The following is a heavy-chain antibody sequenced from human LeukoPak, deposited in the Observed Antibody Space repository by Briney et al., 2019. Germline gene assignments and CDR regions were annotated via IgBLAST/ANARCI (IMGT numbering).Heavy chain of an antibody. CDR2: IKEDGSQK. D-gene: IGHD3-10*01. J-gene: IGHJ5*02. CDR3: ANRYYYGSGSYNWFDP. Sequence: GGSLRLSCAASGFTFSSYWMSWVRQAPGKGLEWVANIKEDGSQKYYVDSVKGRFTVSRDNAKNSLYLHMNSLRAEDTAVYYCANRYYYGSGSYNWFDPWGQGTLVTVSS. V-gene: IGHV3-7*05. CDR1: GFTFSSYW.